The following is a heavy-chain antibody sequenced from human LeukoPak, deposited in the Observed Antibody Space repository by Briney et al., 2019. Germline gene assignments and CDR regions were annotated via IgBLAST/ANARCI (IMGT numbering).Heavy chain of an antibody. CDR1: GDTFSSYA. V-gene: IGHV1-69*01. J-gene: IGHJ4*02. D-gene: IGHD5-24*01. CDR2: IIPIFGTA. Sequence: GASVKVSCKASGDTFSSYAISWVRQAPGQGLEWMGGIIPIFGTANYAQKFQGRVTITADESTSTAYMELSSLRSEDTAVYYCAREAGDGYNLHWGEGTGVPVST. CDR3: AREAGDGYNLH.